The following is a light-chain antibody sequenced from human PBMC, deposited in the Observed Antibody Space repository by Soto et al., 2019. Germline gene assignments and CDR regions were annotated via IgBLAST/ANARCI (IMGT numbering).Light chain of an antibody. Sequence: QSVPTQPASVSGSPGQSITISCTGTSSDIGSHDYVSWYQHHPGKAPKLIIYEVTNRPSGVSDRFSGSKSGSTASLTISGLKAEDEADYHCTSYTSNTALVFGTGTKLTVL. V-gene: IGLV2-14*01. CDR3: TSYTSNTALV. CDR2: EVT. J-gene: IGLJ1*01. CDR1: SSDIGSHDY.